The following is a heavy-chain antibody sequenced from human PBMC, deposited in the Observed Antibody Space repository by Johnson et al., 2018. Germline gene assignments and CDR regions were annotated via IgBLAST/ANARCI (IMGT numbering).Heavy chain of an antibody. D-gene: IGHD3-10*01. J-gene: IGHJ6*03. CDR2: FFYSGST. CDR3: ARGDRSRFGYYYMDV. V-gene: IGHV4-59*01. CDR1: GGSISSYY. Sequence: QVQLQESGPGLVKXSETLSLTCTVSGGSISSYYWIWIRQPPGKGLEWIGYFFYSGSTNYNPSLKSRVTISVDTSKNQFSLKLSSVTAADTAVYYCARGDRSRFGYYYMDVWGKGTTVTVAS.